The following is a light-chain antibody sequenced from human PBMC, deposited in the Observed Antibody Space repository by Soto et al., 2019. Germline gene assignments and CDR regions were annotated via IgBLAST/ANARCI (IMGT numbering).Light chain of an antibody. V-gene: IGKV3-20*01. CDR3: QQYGSSPKT. J-gene: IGKJ1*01. Sequence: EIVLTQSPGALSLSPGERASFSCRASQSVSSNYLAWYQQKPGQAPRLLIYGAFKRATGIPDRFSGSGSGTDFTLTISRMEPEDFAVYCCQQYGSSPKTFGQGTKVDIK. CDR1: QSVSSNY. CDR2: GAF.